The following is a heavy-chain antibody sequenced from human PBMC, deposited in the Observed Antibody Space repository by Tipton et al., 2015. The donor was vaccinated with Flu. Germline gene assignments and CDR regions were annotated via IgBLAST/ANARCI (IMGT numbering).Heavy chain of an antibody. Sequence: AASGFTFSSYAMHWVRQAPGKGLEWVAVISYDGSNKYYADSVKGRFTISRDNSKNTLYLQMNSLRAEDTAVYYCARLRGRVAAAGTFAYWGQGPLVTVSS. D-gene: IGHD6-13*01. V-gene: IGHV3-30-3*01. CDR2: ISYDGSNK. CDR1: GFTFSSYA. CDR3: ARLRGRVAAAGTFAY. J-gene: IGHJ4*02.